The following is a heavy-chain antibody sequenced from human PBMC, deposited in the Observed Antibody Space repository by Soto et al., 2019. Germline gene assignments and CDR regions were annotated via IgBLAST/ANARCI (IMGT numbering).Heavy chain of an antibody. V-gene: IGHV3-48*02. J-gene: IGHJ3*02. Sequence: PGGSLRLSCATSGFTFSNYKMNWIRQAPGKGLEWVSYITSSSSTIYYADSVEGRFTISRDNAKNSLYLQMNSLRDEDTAVYYCAGFNYYHTSGYPHAFDIWGQGTMVTVSS. D-gene: IGHD3-22*01. CDR1: GFTFSNYK. CDR3: AGFNYYHTSGYPHAFDI. CDR2: ITSSSSTI.